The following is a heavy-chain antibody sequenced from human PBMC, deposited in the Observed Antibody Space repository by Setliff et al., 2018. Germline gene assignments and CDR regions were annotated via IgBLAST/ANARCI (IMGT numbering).Heavy chain of an antibody. Sequence: SETLSLTCTVSGGSISNSTFYWGWIRQPPGKGLEWIGSINYYGSIFDDGTTYSTYYNPSLKIRATISVDTSKNQISLKLSSVTAADTAVYYCARVPLDRDDFGSGDRYYMDVWGKGTTVTVSS. CDR3: ARVPLDRDDFGSGDRYYMDV. D-gene: IGHD3-3*01. J-gene: IGHJ6*03. CDR1: GGSISNSTFY. CDR2: INYYGSIFDDGTTYST. V-gene: IGHV4-39*07.